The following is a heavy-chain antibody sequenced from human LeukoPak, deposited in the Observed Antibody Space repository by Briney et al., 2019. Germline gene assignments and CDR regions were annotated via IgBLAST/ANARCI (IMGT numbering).Heavy chain of an antibody. Sequence: GRSLRLSCAASGFTFSSYAMHWVRQAPGKGLEWVAVISYDGSNKYYADSVKGRFTISRDNSKYTLYLQMNSLRAEDTTVYYCARAGRKYCSGGSCYYGMDVWGQGTTVTVSS. V-gene: IGHV3-30-3*01. CDR3: ARAGRKYCSGGSCYYGMDV. J-gene: IGHJ6*02. CDR2: ISYDGSNK. D-gene: IGHD2-15*01. CDR1: GFTFSSYA.